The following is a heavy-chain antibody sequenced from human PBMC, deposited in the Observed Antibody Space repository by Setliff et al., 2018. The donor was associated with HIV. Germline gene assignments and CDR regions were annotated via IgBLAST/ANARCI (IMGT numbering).Heavy chain of an antibody. V-gene: IGHV4-39*01. CDR3: ARSISLLRGPLGDVFDI. J-gene: IGHJ3*02. Sequence: SETLSLTCTVSGGSISISSHYWGWIRQPPGKGLEWIGRIYHSGITYYNASLKSRVSISVDTSKNQFSVKLNSVTAADTAVYYCARSISLLRGPLGDVFDIWGQGTMVTRLL. D-gene: IGHD3-10*01. CDR1: GGSISISSHY. CDR2: IYHSGIT.